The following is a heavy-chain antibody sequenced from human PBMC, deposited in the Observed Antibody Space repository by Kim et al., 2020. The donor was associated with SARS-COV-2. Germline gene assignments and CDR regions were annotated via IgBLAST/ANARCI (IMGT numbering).Heavy chain of an antibody. CDR2: INPNADDT. CDR1: GYTFTTYY. V-gene: IGHV1-46*01. Sequence: ASVKVSCKASGYTFTTYYMHWVRQAPGQGLECMGMINPNADDTNYAQKFQGRVTVTRDTSTSTVYMELSSLRSEDTAVYYCAREPPVTTYFDSWDQGTLVTVSS. J-gene: IGHJ4*02. D-gene: IGHD4-17*01. CDR3: AREPPVTTYFDS.